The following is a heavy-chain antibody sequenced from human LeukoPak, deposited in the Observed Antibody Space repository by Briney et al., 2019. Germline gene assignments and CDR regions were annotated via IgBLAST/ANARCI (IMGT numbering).Heavy chain of an antibody. Sequence: GESLKISCKGSGYSFTSYWIGWVRQMPGKGLEWMGSIYPGDSDIRYSPSFQGQVTMSADKSTTTAYLQWSSLKASDTAMYYCARLETPVRDLRQPFDYWGQGTLVTVSS. V-gene: IGHV5-51*01. CDR1: GYSFTSYW. J-gene: IGHJ4*02. CDR2: IYPGDSDI. D-gene: IGHD3/OR15-3a*01. CDR3: ARLETPVRDLRQPFDY.